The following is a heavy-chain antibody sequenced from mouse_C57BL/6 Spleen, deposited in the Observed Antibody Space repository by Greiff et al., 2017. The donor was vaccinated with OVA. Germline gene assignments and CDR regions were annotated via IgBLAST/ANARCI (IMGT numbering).Heavy chain of an antibody. Sequence: EVKLMESGPELVKPGASVKIPCKASGYTFTDYNMDWVKQSHGKSLEWIGDINPNNGGTIYNQKFKGKATLTVDKSSSTAYMELRSLTSEDTAVYYCARSGYSFAYWGQGTLVTVSA. CDR2: INPNNGGT. J-gene: IGHJ3*01. D-gene: IGHD3-1*01. CDR1: GYTFTDYN. V-gene: IGHV1-18*01. CDR3: ARSGYSFAY.